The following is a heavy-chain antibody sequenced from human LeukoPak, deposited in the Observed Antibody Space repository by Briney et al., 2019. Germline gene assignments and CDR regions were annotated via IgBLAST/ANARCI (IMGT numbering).Heavy chain of an antibody. CDR3: ARGARFDY. J-gene: IGHJ4*02. CDR1: GFTFSGYA. D-gene: IGHD1-26*01. Sequence: PGGSLRLSCAASGFTFSGYAMHWVRQAPGKGLEYVSAISSNGGSTYYANSVKGRFTISRDNSKNTLYLQMGSLRAEDMAVYYCARGARFDYWGQGTLVTVSS. CDR2: ISSNGGST. V-gene: IGHV3-64*01.